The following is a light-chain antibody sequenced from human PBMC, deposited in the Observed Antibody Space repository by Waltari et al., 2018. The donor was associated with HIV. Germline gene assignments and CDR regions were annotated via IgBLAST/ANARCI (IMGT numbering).Light chain of an antibody. J-gene: IGLJ3*02. CDR2: EVS. Sequence: QSALTQPASVSGSPGQSITISCTGTSSDVGGYNYVSWYQQHPGKAPKLTIYEVSYRPSGVSNRFSGSKSGNTASLTISGLQAEDEADYYCSSYTSTSTVFGGGTKLTVL. V-gene: IGLV2-14*01. CDR1: SSDVGGYNY. CDR3: SSYTSTSTV.